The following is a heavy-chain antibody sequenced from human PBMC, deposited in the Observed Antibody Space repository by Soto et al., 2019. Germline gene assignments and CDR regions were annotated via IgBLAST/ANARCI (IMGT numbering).Heavy chain of an antibody. J-gene: IGHJ2*01. V-gene: IGHV3-30*18. CDR3: AKDQRELPHFDR. CDR2: ISYDGSNK. CDR1: GFTFSSYG. D-gene: IGHD1-26*01. Sequence: QVQLVESGGGVVQPGRSLRLSCAASGFTFSSYGMHWVRQAPGKGLEWVAVISYDGSNKYYADSVKDRFTISRDNSKNTLYLQMNSLRAEDTAVYYCAKDQRELPHFDRWGRGTLVTVSS.